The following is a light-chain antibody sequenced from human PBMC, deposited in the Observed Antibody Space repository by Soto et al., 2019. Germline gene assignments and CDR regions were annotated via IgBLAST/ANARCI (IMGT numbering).Light chain of an antibody. V-gene: IGKV1-5*01. CDR1: QSISIR. CDR3: QQYDNYRA. J-gene: IGKJ1*01. Sequence: DIQMTQPPSTLSASVGDRVTITRRASQSISIRLSWYHQKPGKAPKLLIYDASTLESGVPSRFSGSGSGTEFTLAISSLQPDDFATYYCQQYDNYRAFGQGTKVDI. CDR2: DAS.